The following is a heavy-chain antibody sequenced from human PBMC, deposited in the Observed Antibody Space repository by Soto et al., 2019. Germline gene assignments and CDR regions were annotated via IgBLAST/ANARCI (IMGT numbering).Heavy chain of an antibody. V-gene: IGHV5-51*01. J-gene: IGHJ6*02. CDR3: AASIFYYGMDV. Sequence: EVQLVQSGAEVKKPGESLKISCKGSGYTFTNYWIGWVRQMPGKGLEWMGIIYPGDSDTKYNPSFQGQVTISADKSITTTHLQWSSLKASDTAIYYCAASIFYYGMDVWGQGTTVTVSS. CDR2: IYPGDSDT. CDR1: GYTFTNYW.